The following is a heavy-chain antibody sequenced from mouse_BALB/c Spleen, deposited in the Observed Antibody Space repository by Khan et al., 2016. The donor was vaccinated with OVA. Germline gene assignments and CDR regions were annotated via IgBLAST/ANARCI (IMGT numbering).Heavy chain of an antibody. CDR3: TRPSYYGNPWFTY. CDR1: GFAFNSYD. J-gene: IGHJ3*01. D-gene: IGHD2-10*01. Sequence: EVELVESGGGLVKPGGSLKLSCEVSGFAFNSYDMSWVRQTPEKRLEWVATISSTGTYTYYPDSVKGRFTISRDTARNTLYLQMSSLRSEDTDLYYCTRPSYYGNPWFTYWGQGTLVTVSA. CDR2: ISSTGTYT. V-gene: IGHV5-9*02.